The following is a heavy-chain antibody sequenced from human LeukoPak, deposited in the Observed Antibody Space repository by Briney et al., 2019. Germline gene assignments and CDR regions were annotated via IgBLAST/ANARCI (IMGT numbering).Heavy chain of an antibody. V-gene: IGHV4-61*02. CDR1: GGSISSGGYY. J-gene: IGHJ4*02. CDR2: IYTSGST. Sequence: SETLSLTCTVSGGSISSGGYYWSWIRQPAGKGLEWIGRIYTSGSTNYNPSLKSRVTMSVDTSKNQFSLKLSSVTAADTAVYYCARDSYSSTPGYWGQGTLVTVSS. CDR3: ARDSYSSTPGY. D-gene: IGHD6-13*01.